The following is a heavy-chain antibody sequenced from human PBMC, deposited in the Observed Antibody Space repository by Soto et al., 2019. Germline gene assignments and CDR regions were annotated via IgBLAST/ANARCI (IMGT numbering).Heavy chain of an antibody. Sequence: GGSLRLSCVASGFTFSDYSMSWIRQAPGKGLEWLAFIDSRGRTLSYADSVRGRFTISRDNAENSVYLQMDSLRAGDTAVYYCARQVARNYIDSWGQGNSVTVSS. J-gene: IGHJ4*02. CDR1: GFTFSDYS. V-gene: IGHV3-11*01. CDR3: ARQVARNYIDS. CDR2: IDSRGRTL. D-gene: IGHD6-6*01.